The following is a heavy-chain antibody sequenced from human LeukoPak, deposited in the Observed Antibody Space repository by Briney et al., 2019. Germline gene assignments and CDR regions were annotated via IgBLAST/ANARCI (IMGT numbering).Heavy chain of an antibody. CDR1: GFTFTDYY. CDR2: ITNSGTTI. Sequence: GGSLRLSCAASGFTFTDYYMSWIRQAPGKGLEWVSYITNSGTTIYYADSVKGRFTISRDNAKNSLYLQMNSLRAEDTAVYYCARDPVYSYGGGPAYWGQGTLVTVSS. D-gene: IGHD5-18*01. V-gene: IGHV3-11*01. CDR3: ARDPVYSYGGGPAY. J-gene: IGHJ4*02.